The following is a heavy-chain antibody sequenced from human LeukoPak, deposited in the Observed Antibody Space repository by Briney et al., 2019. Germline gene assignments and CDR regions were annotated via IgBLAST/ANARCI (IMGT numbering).Heavy chain of an antibody. Sequence: SETLSLTCTVSGGSISSYYWSWIRQPAGKGLEWIGRIYTSGSTNYNPSLKSRVTISVDKSKNQFSLKLSSVTAADTAVYYCARTGGDSSGYPYYYYYYMDVWGKGITVTVSS. D-gene: IGHD3-22*01. CDR2: IYTSGST. CDR1: GGSISSYY. CDR3: ARTGGDSSGYPYYYYYYMDV. V-gene: IGHV4-4*07. J-gene: IGHJ6*03.